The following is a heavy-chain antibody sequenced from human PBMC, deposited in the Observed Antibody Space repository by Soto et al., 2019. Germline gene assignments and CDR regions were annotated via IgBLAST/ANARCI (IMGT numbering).Heavy chain of an antibody. V-gene: IGHV4-31*01. D-gene: IGHD4-4*01. CDR2: TYYSGST. CDR1: GGSISSGGYY. J-gene: IGHJ5*02. Sequence: QVHLQASGPGLVKPSQTLSLTCNVSGGSISSGGYYWSWNRQQPGKGLAWLGYTYYSGSTYYNPSLKSLVTISVDTSKNQFSPKLSSVTAADTAGYYCSRDQATTGASTWFDQWGTGTLVTVSS. CDR3: SRDQATTGASTWFDQ.